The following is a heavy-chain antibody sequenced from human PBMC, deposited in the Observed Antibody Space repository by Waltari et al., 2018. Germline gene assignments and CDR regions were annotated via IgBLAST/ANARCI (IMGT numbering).Heavy chain of an antibody. V-gene: IGHV1-2*02. CDR2: INPNSGGT. D-gene: IGHD3-10*01. Sequence: QVQLVPSGAEVKKPGASVKVSCKASGYTFTGYYMHGVRQAPGQGLEWMGWINPNSGGTNYAQKFQGRVTMTRDTSISTAYMELSRLRSDDTAVYYCARDRNRGWSGASNWFDPWGQGTLVTVSS. J-gene: IGHJ5*02. CDR1: GYTFTGYY. CDR3: ARDRNRGWSGASNWFDP.